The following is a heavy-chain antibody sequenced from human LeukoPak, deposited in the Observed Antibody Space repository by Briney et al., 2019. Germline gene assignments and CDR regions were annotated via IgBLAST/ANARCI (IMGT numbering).Heavy chain of an antibody. V-gene: IGHV1-18*04. Sequence: ASVKVSCKTSGYTFPSRGISWVRQAPGQGLEWMGWISPHNGNTKYLQRLQGRVTMTADTSTSTAYMELRSLRSDDTAVYYCARDSPISGSYYGGLGYWGQGTLVTVSS. D-gene: IGHD1-26*01. J-gene: IGHJ4*02. CDR3: ARDSPISGSYYGGLGY. CDR2: ISPHNGNT. CDR1: GYTFPSRG.